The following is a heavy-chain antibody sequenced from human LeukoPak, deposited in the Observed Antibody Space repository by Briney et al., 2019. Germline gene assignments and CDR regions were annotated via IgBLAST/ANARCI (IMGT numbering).Heavy chain of an antibody. V-gene: IGHV3-21*01. CDR3: AREGSSFGGYERLDY. J-gene: IGHJ4*02. Sequence: GGSLRLSCAASGFTFSSYSMNWVRQAPGKGLEWVSSISSSSYIYYAGSVKGRFTISRDNAKNSLYLQMNSLRAEDTAVYYCAREGSSFGGYERLDYWGQGTLVTVSS. CDR1: GFTFSSYS. D-gene: IGHD5-12*01. CDR2: ISSSSYI.